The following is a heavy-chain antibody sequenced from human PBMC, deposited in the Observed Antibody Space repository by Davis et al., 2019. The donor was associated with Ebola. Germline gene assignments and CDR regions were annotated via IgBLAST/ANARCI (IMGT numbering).Heavy chain of an antibody. J-gene: IGHJ2*01. Sequence: GESLKISCAASGFAFDDFVMTWAPQAPSRALVLVACLNWNGDSTGHAVSVERRFIISRDNAKNSLYLQINSLRADDTALYHCAKSESGGNWYFDLWGRGALVTFSS. V-gene: IGHV3-20*01. CDR3: AKSESGGNWYFDL. CDR1: GFAFDDFV. CDR2: LNWNGDST. D-gene: IGHD3-16*01.